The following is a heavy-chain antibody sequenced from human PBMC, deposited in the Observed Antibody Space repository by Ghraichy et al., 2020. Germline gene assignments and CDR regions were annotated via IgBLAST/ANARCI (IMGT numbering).Heavy chain of an antibody. V-gene: IGHV3-21*01. J-gene: IGHJ4*02. CDR3: ARDGRPDYYGSGSASD. CDR1: GFTFSSYS. Sequence: GSLRLSCAASGFTFSSYSMNWVRQAPGKGLEWVSSISSSSSYIYYADSVKGRFTISRDNAKNSLYLQMNSLRAEDTAVYYCARDGRPDYYGSGSASDWGQGTLVTVSS. CDR2: ISSSSSYI. D-gene: IGHD3-10*01.